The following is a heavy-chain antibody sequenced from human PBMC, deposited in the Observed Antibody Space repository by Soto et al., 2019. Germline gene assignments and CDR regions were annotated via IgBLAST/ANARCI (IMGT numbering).Heavy chain of an antibody. D-gene: IGHD5-12*01. CDR2: ISSSSSYI. Sequence: GGSLRLSCAASGFTFSSYSMNWVRQAPGKGLEWVSSISSSSSYIYYADSVKDRFTISRDNAKNSLYLQMNSLRAEDTAVYYCARVNGRGYDYEFDYWGQGTLVTVSS. J-gene: IGHJ4*02. V-gene: IGHV3-21*01. CDR1: GFTFSSYS. CDR3: ARVNGRGYDYEFDY.